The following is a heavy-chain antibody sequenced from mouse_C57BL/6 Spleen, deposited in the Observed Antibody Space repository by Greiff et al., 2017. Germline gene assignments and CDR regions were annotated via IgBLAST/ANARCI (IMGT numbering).Heavy chain of an antibody. CDR3: ARRGGSGSLAY. V-gene: IGHV1-61*01. D-gene: IGHD3-2*02. CDR1: GYTFTSYW. J-gene: IGHJ3*01. Sequence: VQLQQPGAELVRPGSSVKLSCKASGYTFTSYWMDWVKQRPGQGLEWIGNIYPSDSETHYNQKFKDKATLTVDKSSSTAYMQLSSLTSEDSAVYYCARRGGSGSLAYWGQGTLVTVSA. CDR2: IYPSDSET.